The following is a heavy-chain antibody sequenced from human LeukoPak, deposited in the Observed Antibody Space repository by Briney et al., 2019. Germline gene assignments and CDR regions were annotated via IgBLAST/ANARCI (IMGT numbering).Heavy chain of an antibody. Sequence: GGSLRLSCAASGFTVSTNHMSWVRQAPGKGLEWVSVIYSGGSTYYADPVKGRFTISKHNSKNTLYLQMNSLRAEDTAVYYCARHSGITGTPFDYWGQGTLVTVSS. D-gene: IGHD1-7*01. CDR1: GFTVSTNH. V-gene: IGHV3-53*04. CDR2: IYSGGST. CDR3: ARHSGITGTPFDY. J-gene: IGHJ4*02.